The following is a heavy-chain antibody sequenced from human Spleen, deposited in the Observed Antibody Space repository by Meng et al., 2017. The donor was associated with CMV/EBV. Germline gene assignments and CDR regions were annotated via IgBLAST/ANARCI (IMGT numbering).Heavy chain of an antibody. CDR1: GFTFSDYY. D-gene: IGHD2-2*01. V-gene: IGHV3-11*04. J-gene: IGHJ6*02. CDR2: IASGGYTM. CDR3: VPGHCGSSSCLSGYYYYGMNV. Sequence: SCAGSGFTFSDYYMNWIRQAPGKGLEWVAYIASGGYTMYYADSVKGRFTISRDNAKKSLFLQMNSLRAEDTAVYYCVPGHCGSSSCLSGYYYYGMNVWGQGTAVTVSS.